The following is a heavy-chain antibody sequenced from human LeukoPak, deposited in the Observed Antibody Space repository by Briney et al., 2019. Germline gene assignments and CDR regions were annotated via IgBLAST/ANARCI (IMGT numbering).Heavy chain of an antibody. Sequence: GGSLRLSCAASGFTFSDYYMTWIRQAPGKGLGGVSYISNSGRTIYYADSVKGRFTISRDNAKSSLFLQITSLTVEDLAVYYCARIIAVAPYYYYYMDVWGRGTAVTVSS. CDR1: GFTFSDYY. CDR2: ISNSGRTI. V-gene: IGHV3-11*04. D-gene: IGHD6-19*01. J-gene: IGHJ6*03. CDR3: ARIIAVAPYYYYYMDV.